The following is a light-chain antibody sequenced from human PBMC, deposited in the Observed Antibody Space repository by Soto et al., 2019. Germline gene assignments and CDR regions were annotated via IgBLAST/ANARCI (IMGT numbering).Light chain of an antibody. Sequence: DSRVTPTPSSVTGSVGGRDSLSCRASQDIASWLAWYQQRPGKAPVLLIFGASILQSGVPSSFSGSASATDFSLTISHLQPDDCATYYCQQYENSWTLAQGTKVDIK. J-gene: IGKJ1*01. CDR2: GAS. CDR1: QDIASW. CDR3: QQYENSWT. V-gene: IGKV1-12*01.